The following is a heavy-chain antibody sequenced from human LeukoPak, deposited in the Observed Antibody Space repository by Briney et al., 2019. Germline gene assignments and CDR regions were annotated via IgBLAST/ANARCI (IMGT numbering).Heavy chain of an antibody. CDR2: LTGDSGST. V-gene: IGHV3-23*01. CDR1: GFTFSSYA. J-gene: IGHJ6*02. CDR3: ARSHYYDSSGSFSFYYGMDV. D-gene: IGHD3-22*01. Sequence: GGSLRLSCAASGFTFSSYAMSWVRQAPGKGLEFVSALTGDSGSTYYADSVKGRFTISRDNSKNTLYLQMNSLRAEDTAVYYCARSHYYDSSGSFSFYYGMDVWGQGTTVTVSS.